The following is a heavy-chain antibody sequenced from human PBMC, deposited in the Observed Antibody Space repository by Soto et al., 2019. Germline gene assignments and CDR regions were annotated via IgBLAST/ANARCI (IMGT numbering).Heavy chain of an antibody. CDR2: IYTSGST. D-gene: IGHD6-19*01. V-gene: IGHV4-4*07. CDR1: GGSISSYY. J-gene: IGHJ6*02. Sequence: QVQLQESGPGLVKPSETLSLTCTVSGGSISSYYWSWIRQPPGKGLEWIGCIYTSGSTNYNPSLKSRVTMSVDTSKNQFSLKLSSVTAADTAVYYWARGPRGWAYGMDVWGQGTTVTVSS. CDR3: ARGPRGWAYGMDV.